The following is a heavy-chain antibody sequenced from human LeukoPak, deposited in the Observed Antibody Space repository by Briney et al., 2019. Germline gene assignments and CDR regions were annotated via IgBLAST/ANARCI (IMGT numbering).Heavy chain of an antibody. J-gene: IGHJ4*02. D-gene: IGHD3-9*01. CDR2: ISSSSSYI. V-gene: IGHV3-21*01. Sequence: GGSLRLSCAASGFTFSSYSMNSVRQAPGKGLEWLSSISSSSSYIYYADSVKGRFTISRDNAKNSLYLRMNSLRAEVTAVYYCARDPFEGAYDILTGYYTEKPYFDYWGQRTLVTVSS. CDR3: ARDPFEGAYDILTGYYTEKPYFDY. CDR1: GFTFSSYS.